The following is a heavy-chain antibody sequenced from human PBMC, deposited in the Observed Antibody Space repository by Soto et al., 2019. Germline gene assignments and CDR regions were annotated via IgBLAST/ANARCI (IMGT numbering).Heavy chain of an antibody. CDR1: GGTFSSYT. CDR2: IIPILGIA. Sequence: GPPVKVSCKASGGTFSSYTISWVRQAPGQGLEWMGRIIPILGIANYAQKFQGRVTITADKSTSTAYMELSSLRSEDTAVYYCATSIAARIPDYWGQGTLVTVSS. V-gene: IGHV1-69*02. J-gene: IGHJ4*02. CDR3: ATSIAARIPDY. D-gene: IGHD6-6*01.